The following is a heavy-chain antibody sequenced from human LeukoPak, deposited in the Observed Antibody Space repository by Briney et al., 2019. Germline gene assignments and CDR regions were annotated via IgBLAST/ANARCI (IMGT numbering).Heavy chain of an antibody. D-gene: IGHD2-2*01. V-gene: IGHV4-34*01. J-gene: IGHJ6*03. CDR3: ARGLPGCSSTSCYLYYYYYMDV. Sequence: SETLSLTCAVYGGSFSGYYWSWIRQPPGKGLEWIGEINHSGSTNYNPSLKSRVTISVDTSKNQFSLKLSSVTAADTAVYYCARGLPGCSSTSCYLYYYYYMDVWGKGTTVTVSS. CDR1: GGSFSGYY. CDR2: INHSGST.